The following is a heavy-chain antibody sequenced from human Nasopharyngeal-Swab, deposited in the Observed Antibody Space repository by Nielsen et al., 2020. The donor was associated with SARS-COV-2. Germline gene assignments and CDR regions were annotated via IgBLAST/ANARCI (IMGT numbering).Heavy chain of an antibody. J-gene: IGHJ4*02. D-gene: IGHD2-2*01. CDR2: ISEDGSIT. Sequence: GESLKISCAASGFTFSSHWMHWVRQAPGKGLVWASRISEDGSITTYADSVKGRFTISRDNAKNTLFLQMHSLRADDTAIYYCASQLGHPDSWGQRTLVTVSS. CDR1: GFTFSSHW. CDR3: ASQLGHPDS. V-gene: IGHV3-74*01.